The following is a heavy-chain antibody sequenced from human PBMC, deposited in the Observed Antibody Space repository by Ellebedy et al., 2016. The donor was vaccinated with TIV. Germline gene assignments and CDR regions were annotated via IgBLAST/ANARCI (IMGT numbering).Heavy chain of an antibody. D-gene: IGHD2-15*01. CDR2: VYYSGST. CDR1: GDSLGSGIYY. CDR3: ATRGGNYFDSFDV. J-gene: IGHJ3*01. V-gene: IGHV4-39*02. Sequence: SETLSLTXTASGDSLGSGIYYWGWIRQPPGKGLEWIASVYYSGSTYYNPSLKSRVAISVDTSKKHFSLNLSSVTAADTAVYYCATRGGNYFDSFDVWGQGTMVTVSS.